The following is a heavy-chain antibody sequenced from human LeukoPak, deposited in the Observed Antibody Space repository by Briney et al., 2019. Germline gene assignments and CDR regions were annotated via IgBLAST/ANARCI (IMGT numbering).Heavy chain of an antibody. D-gene: IGHD5-18*01. CDR3: ARPDSYGY. CDR2: IYPGDSDT. V-gene: IGHV5-51*01. J-gene: IGHJ4*02. CDR1: GCIFTSYW. Sequence: GASLQISCKGSGCIFTSYWIGWVRQLPGKGLEWMGIIYPGDSDTKYSPSFQGQVTISADKSITTAYLQWSSLKASDTAMYYCARPDSYGYWGQGTLVTVSS.